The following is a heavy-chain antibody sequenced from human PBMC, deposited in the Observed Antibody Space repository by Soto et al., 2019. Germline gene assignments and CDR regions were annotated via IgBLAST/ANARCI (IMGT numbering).Heavy chain of an antibody. CDR1: GFTFSSYS. CDR3: AREELAVAATSFYYYYYGMDV. J-gene: IGHJ6*02. D-gene: IGHD2-15*01. Sequence: PGGSLRLSCAASGFTFSSYSMNWVRQAPGKGLEWVSYISSSSSTIYYADSVKGRFTISRDNSKNTLYLQMNSLRAEDTAVYYCAREELAVAATSFYYYYYGMDVWGQGTTVTVSS. V-gene: IGHV3-48*01. CDR2: ISSSSSTI.